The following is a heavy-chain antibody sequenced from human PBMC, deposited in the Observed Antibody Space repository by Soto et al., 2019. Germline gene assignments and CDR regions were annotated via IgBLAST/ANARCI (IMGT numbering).Heavy chain of an antibody. CDR1: GFTFSSYG. CDR3: AKDVQLWSWADGMDV. CDR2: ISYDGSNK. V-gene: IGHV3-30*18. J-gene: IGHJ6*02. Sequence: QVQLVESGGGVVQPGRSLRLSCAAYGFTFSSYGMHWVRQAPGKGLEWVAVISYDGSNKYYADSVKGRFTISRDHSKNTLYLQMNSLRAEDTAVYYCAKDVQLWSWADGMDVWGQGTTVTVSS. D-gene: IGHD5-18*01.